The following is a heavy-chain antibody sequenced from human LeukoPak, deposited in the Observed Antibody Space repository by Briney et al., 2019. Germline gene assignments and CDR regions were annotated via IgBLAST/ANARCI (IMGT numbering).Heavy chain of an antibody. CDR1: GYSISSGYY. D-gene: IGHD5-24*01. J-gene: IGHJ3*02. CDR2: IYYSGST. V-gene: IGHV4-38-2*02. CDR3: ARVQGEMATIRGAFDI. Sequence: PSETLSLTCTVSGYSISSGYYWGWIRQPPGKGLEWIGSIYYSGSTYYNPSLKSRVTISVDTSKNQFSLKLSSVTAADTAVYYCARVQGEMATIRGAFDIWGQGTMVTVSS.